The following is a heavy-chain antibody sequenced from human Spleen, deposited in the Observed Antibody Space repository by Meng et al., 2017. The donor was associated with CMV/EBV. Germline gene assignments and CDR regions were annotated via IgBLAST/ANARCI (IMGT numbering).Heavy chain of an antibody. CDR2: MNPNSGNT. J-gene: IGHJ6*02. Sequence: ASVKVSCKASGYTFTSYDINWVRQATGQGLEWMGWMNPNSGNTGYAQKFQGRVTITRNTSISTAYMELSSLRSEDTAVYYCARGLRVPAASVMVYYYYYGMDVWGQGTTVTVSS. CDR1: GYTFTSYD. V-gene: IGHV1-8*03. CDR3: ARGLRVPAASVMVYYYYYGMDV. D-gene: IGHD2-2*01.